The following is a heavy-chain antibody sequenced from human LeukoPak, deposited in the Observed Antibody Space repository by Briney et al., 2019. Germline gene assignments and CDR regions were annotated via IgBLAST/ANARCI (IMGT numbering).Heavy chain of an antibody. D-gene: IGHD3-22*01. V-gene: IGHV3-21*01. CDR3: ARPYYYDSSGYYFDAFDI. CDR1: GFTFSSYS. CDR2: ISSSSSYI. J-gene: IGHJ3*02. Sequence: PGGSLRLSCTASGFTFSSYSMNWVRQAPGKGLVWVSSISSSSSYIYYADSVKGRFTISRDNAKNSLYLQMNSLRAEDTAVYYCARPYYYDSSGYYFDAFDIWGQGTMVTVSS.